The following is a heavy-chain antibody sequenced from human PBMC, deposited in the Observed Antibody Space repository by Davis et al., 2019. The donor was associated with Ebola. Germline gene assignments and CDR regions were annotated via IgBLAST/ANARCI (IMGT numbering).Heavy chain of an antibody. V-gene: IGHV3-66*01. CDR3: ARDAPYSSGYDY. Sequence: GESLKISCAASGFTFSSYAMSWVRQAPGKGLEWVSVIYSGGSTYYADSVKGRFTISRDNSKNTLYLQMNSLRAEDTAVYYCARDAPYSSGYDYWGQGTLVTVSS. CDR2: IYSGGST. J-gene: IGHJ4*02. CDR1: GFTFSSYA. D-gene: IGHD6-19*01.